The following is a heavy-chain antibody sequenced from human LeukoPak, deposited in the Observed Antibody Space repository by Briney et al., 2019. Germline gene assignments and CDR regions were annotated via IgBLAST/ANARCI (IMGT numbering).Heavy chain of an antibody. V-gene: IGHV4-34*01. D-gene: IGHD3-3*01. CDR1: GVSFSGYY. Sequence: SETLSLTCAVYGVSFSGYYWSWIRQPPGKGLEWIGEINHSGSTNYNPSLKSRVTISVDTSKNQFSLKLSSVTAADTAVYYCARGAPSYDFWSGYYPGAAFDIWGQGTMVTVSS. CDR2: INHSGST. J-gene: IGHJ3*02. CDR3: ARGAPSYDFWSGYYPGAAFDI.